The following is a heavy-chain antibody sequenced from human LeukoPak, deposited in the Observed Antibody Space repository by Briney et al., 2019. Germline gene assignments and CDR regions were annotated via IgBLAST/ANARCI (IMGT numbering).Heavy chain of an antibody. CDR1: GFTFSSYS. Sequence: GGSLRLSCAASGFTFSSYSMNWVRQAPGKGLEWVSSISSSSSYIYYADSVKGRFTISRDNAKNSLYLQMNSLRAEDAAIYYCATSPDIEASGTLYHLDFWGQGTLVSVSS. CDR3: ATSPDIEASGTLYHLDF. D-gene: IGHD1-14*01. CDR2: ISSSSSYI. J-gene: IGHJ4*02. V-gene: IGHV3-21*04.